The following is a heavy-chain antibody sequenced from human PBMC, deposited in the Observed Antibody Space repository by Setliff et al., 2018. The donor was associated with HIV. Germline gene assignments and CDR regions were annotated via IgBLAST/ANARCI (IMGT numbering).Heavy chain of an antibody. V-gene: IGHV4-38-2*02. J-gene: IGHJ3*01. Sequence: PSETLSLICTVSGYSISSGYYWGWIRQPPGKGLEWIGSIYHSGSTYYNPSLKSRVTISVDTSKNQFSLKLSSVTAADTAVYYCARVVGADDAFAFWGQGTMVTVSS. CDR3: ARVVGADDAFAF. CDR2: IYHSGST. CDR1: GYSISSGYY. D-gene: IGHD1-26*01.